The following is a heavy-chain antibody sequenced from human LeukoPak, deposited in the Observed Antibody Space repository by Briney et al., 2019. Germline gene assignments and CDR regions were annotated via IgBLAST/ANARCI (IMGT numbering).Heavy chain of an antibody. V-gene: IGHV1-8*01. CDR3: ASELRHQDY. Sequence: ASVKVSCKASGYTFTSYDINWVRQASGQGLEWMGWMNPNSGNRGYAQKFQGRVTMTTNTSISTAYMELSSLRSDDTAVYYCASELRHQDYWGQGTLVTVSS. CDR1: GYTFTSYD. D-gene: IGHD2-15*01. J-gene: IGHJ4*02. CDR2: MNPNSGNR.